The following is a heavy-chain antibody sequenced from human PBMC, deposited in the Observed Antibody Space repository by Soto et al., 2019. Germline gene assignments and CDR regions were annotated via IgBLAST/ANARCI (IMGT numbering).Heavy chain of an antibody. D-gene: IGHD4-17*01. Sequence: SETLSLTCTVSGGSISSGGYYWSWIRQHPGKGLEWIGYIYYSGSTYYNPSLKSRVTISVDTSKNQFSLKLSSVTAADTAVYYCAREAAKPTYGDHSGYFDYWGQGTLVTVSS. J-gene: IGHJ4*02. CDR2: IYYSGST. V-gene: IGHV4-31*03. CDR1: GGSISSGGYY. CDR3: AREAAKPTYGDHSGYFDY.